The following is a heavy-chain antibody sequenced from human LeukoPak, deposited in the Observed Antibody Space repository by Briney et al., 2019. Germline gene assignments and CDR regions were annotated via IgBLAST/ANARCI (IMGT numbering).Heavy chain of an antibody. V-gene: IGHV3-64D*06. Sequence: GGSLRLSCAASGFTFSSYEMNWVRQAPGKGLEYVSGISSNGGNTYYADSVKGRFTMSRANTNNTLYLQMSSLRAEDTALYYCVKDRGQSIETAGHFGSWGQGTLVTVSS. J-gene: IGHJ4*02. D-gene: IGHD5-24*01. CDR1: GFTFSSYE. CDR3: VKDRGQSIETAGHFGS. CDR2: ISSNGGNT.